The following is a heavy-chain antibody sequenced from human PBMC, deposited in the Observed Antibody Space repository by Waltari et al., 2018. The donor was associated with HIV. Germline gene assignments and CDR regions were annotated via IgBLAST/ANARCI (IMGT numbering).Heavy chain of an antibody. J-gene: IGHJ3*02. D-gene: IGHD3-22*01. V-gene: IGHV3-23*01. CDR3: ARISVTMTTMIISTGAFDI. Sequence: EVQLLQSGGGLVQPGGSLRLSCEASGFTLSSYAMNWVRQAPGKGLEGVSVISNSGDRTFYADAVKGRLTMSRDTSNNTLYLQMNNLRAGDTAIYYCARISVTMTTMIISTGAFDIWGQGTQVTVSS. CDR2: ISNSGDRT. CDR1: GFTLSSYA.